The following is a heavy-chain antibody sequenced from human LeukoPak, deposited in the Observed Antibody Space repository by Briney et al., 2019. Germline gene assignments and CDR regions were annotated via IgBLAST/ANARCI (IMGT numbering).Heavy chain of an antibody. V-gene: IGHV1-46*01. Sequence: GASVKVSCKASGYTVTTYYMHWVRQAPGQGLEWMGVIDPRGGTATYAQNLQGRISMTRDTSTSTVYMELSSLRSDDTAIYYCARPHTSSWYYLDFWGEGTLVTVSS. D-gene: IGHD6-13*01. CDR1: GYTVTTYY. J-gene: IGHJ4*02. CDR2: IDPRGGTA. CDR3: ARPHTSSWYYLDF.